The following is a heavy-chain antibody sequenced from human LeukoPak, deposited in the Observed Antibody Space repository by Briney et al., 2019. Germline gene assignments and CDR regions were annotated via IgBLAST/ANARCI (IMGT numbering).Heavy chain of an antibody. Sequence: GESLKISCKGSGYSFTSYWIGWVQQMPGKGLELMGIIYPGGSGTRFSASFQGPVTISADKSITTAYLQRSSVKASDTAMYYCATSNDYWGQGTLVTVSS. CDR1: GYSFTSYW. CDR3: ATSNDY. D-gene: IGHD4/OR15-4a*01. CDR2: IYPGGSGT. V-gene: IGHV5-51*07. J-gene: IGHJ4*02.